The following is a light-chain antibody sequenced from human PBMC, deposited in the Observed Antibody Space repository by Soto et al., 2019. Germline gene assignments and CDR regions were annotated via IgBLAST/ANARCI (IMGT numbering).Light chain of an antibody. J-gene: IGLJ1*01. Sequence: QSVLTQPPSVSGAPGQRVTLSCTGTSSNIGAGFDVHWYQQLPGTAPKLLIYGNSNRPSGVPDRFSGSKSGTSASLAITGLQAEDEAVYYCQSYDSSLSGYVFGTGTKLTVL. CDR1: SSNIGAGFD. CDR2: GNS. V-gene: IGLV1-40*01. CDR3: QSYDSSLSGYV.